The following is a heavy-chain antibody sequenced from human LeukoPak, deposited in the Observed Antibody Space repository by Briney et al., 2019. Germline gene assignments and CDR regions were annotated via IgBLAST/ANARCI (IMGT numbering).Heavy chain of an antibody. CDR2: IYYSGST. J-gene: IGHJ6*04. D-gene: IGHD2-2*01. CDR1: GGSITTGNW. CDR3: ASAVVVRAAFMDV. V-gene: IGHV4-4*02. Sequence: SETLSLTCAVFGGSITTGNWWNWDRQSPGKVLEWIGYIYYSGSTNYSPSLKSRVTISLDTSKNQFSLKLSSVTAADTAVYYCASAVVVRAAFMDVWGKGTTVTVSA.